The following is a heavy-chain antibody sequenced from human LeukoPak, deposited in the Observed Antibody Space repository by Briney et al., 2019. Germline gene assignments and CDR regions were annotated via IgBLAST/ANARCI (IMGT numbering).Heavy chain of an antibody. CDR1: GFTVSSTY. CDR3: AGRHCSGGGCYSAGADPFDY. Sequence: GGSLRLSCAASGFTVSSTYMSWVRQAPGKGLEWVSVIYSGGNIYYIESVKGRFTISRDTSKNTLYLQMNSLRAEDTAVYFCAGRHCSGGGCYSAGADPFDYWGQGTLVTVSS. D-gene: IGHD2-15*01. CDR2: IYSGGNI. J-gene: IGHJ4*02. V-gene: IGHV3-53*01.